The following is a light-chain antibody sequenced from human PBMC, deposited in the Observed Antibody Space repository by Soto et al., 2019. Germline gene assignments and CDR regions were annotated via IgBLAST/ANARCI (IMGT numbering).Light chain of an antibody. CDR1: QSISSY. CDR3: QQSYSTHSIT. Sequence: DIQMTPSPASLSASLGDRVTITCRASQSISSYLNWYQQKPGKAPKLLIYAASSLQSGVPSRFSGSGSWTDFTLTISSLQHEDFANYYCQQSYSTHSITFGQGTRLEIK. J-gene: IGKJ5*01. V-gene: IGKV1-39*01. CDR2: AAS.